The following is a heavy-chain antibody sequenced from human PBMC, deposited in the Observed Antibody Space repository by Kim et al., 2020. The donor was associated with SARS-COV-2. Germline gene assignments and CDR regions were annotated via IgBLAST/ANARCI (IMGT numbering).Heavy chain of an antibody. CDR1: GFTFSNAW. D-gene: IGHD5-18*01. J-gene: IGHJ6*02. Sequence: GGSLRLSCAASGFTFSNAWMSWVRQAPGKGLEWVGRIKSKTDGGTTDYAAPVKGRFPISRDDSKNTLYLQMNSLKTEDTAVYYCTTDRRFSYGYAYYYYGMDVWGRGTTVTVSS. CDR3: TTDRRFSYGYAYYYYGMDV. V-gene: IGHV3-15*01. CDR2: IKSKTDGGTT.